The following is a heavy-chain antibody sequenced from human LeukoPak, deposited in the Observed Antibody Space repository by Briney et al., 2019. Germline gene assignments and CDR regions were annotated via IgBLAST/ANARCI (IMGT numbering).Heavy chain of an antibody. V-gene: IGHV1-2*02. CDR3: ARVRSSSGWSVADAFDI. CDR1: GYTFTDYY. CDR2: INPNSGGT. J-gene: IGHJ3*02. Sequence: GASVKVSCKASGYTFTDYYMHRVRQAPGQGLEWMGWINPNSGGTYYAQKFQGRVTMTRDTSTSTAYMELRRLRSDDTAVYYCARVRSSSGWSVADAFDIWGQGTMVTVSS. D-gene: IGHD6-19*01.